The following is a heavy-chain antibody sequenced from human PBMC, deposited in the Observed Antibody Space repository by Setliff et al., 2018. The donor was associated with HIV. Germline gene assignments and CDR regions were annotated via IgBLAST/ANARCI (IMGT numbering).Heavy chain of an antibody. V-gene: IGHV4-34*01. CDR2: VDYTGST. CDR3: ARQGNIVVVTSFDY. J-gene: IGHJ4*02. Sequence: SETLSLTCAVHGGSFSGSYWSWIRQPPGKGLEWVGNVDYTGSTYYNPSLKSRVTISVDTSKNQFSLRLNSVTAADTAVYYCARQGNIVVVTSFDYWGQGTLVTVSS. D-gene: IGHD2-21*02. CDR1: GGSFSGSY.